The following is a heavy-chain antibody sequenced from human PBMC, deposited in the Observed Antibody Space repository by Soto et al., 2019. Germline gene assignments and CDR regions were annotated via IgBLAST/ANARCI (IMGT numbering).Heavy chain of an antibody. CDR2: IYYSGTT. D-gene: IGHD1-26*01. CDR1: GYSISSSNW. V-gene: IGHV4-28*01. CDR3: ARREIQGPIDY. J-gene: IGHJ4*02. Sequence: SEARPLTCAVSGYSISSSNWWGWIRQPPGKGLEWIGYIYYSGTTYYNPSLKSRVTMSVDTSQNQFSLKLTSVTAVDTAVYYCARREIQGPIDYWGQGTLVTVSS.